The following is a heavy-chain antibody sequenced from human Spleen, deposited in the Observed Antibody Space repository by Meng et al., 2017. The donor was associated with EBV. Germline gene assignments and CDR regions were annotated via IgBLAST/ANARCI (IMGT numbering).Heavy chain of an antibody. CDR1: GYTFSVYD. J-gene: IGHJ4*02. V-gene: IGHV1-8*01. CDR3: ARGGIDF. Sequence: QVQLVQAGAEVNTPGASVKVSCKASGYTFSVYDITWVRQAAGQGLEWMGWMNPGSGNTVYAQKFQGRVTMTRNTSITTAYMELSNLRSEDAAVYYCARGGIDFWGQGTLVTVSS. CDR2: MNPGSGNT.